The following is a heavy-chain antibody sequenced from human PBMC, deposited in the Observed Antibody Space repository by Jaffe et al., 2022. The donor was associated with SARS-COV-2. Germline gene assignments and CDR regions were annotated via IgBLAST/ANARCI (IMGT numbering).Heavy chain of an antibody. J-gene: IGHJ5*02. D-gene: IGHD5-18*01. CDR2: IYYSGST. Sequence: QLQLQESGPGLVKPSETLSLTCTVSGGSISSSSYYWGWIRQPPGKGLEWIGSIYYSGSTYYNPSLKSRVTISVDTSKNQFSLKLSSVTAADTAVYYCARGSAIQLWIAWGQGTLVTVSS. V-gene: IGHV4-39*01. CDR3: ARGSAIQLWIA. CDR1: GGSISSSSYY.